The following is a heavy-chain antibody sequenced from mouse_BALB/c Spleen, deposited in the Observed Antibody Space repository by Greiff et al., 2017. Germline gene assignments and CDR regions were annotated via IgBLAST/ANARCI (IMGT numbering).Heavy chain of an antibody. J-gene: IGHJ4*01. CDR1: GFTFSSYW. CDR2: IRLKSDNYAT. Sequence: EVKLMESGGGLVQPGGSMKLSCVASGFTFSSYWMSWVRQSPEKGLEWVAEIRLKSDNYATHYAESVKGKFTISRDDSKSRLYLQMNSLRAEDTGIYYCTGGKMDYWGQGTSVTVSS. V-gene: IGHV6-6*02. CDR3: TGGKMDY. D-gene: IGHD2-1*01.